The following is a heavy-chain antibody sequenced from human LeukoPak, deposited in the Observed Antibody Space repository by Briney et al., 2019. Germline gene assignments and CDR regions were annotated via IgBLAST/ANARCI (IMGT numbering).Heavy chain of an antibody. CDR1: GFTFSSYS. CDR2: ISSSSSYI. Sequence: GGSLRLSCAASGFTFSSYSMNWVRQAPGKGLEWVSSISSSSSYIYYADSVKGRFTISRDNAKNSLYLQMNSLRAEDTAVYYCARGPTKSNYDFWSGYFTDYFDYWGQGTLVTVSS. D-gene: IGHD3-3*01. CDR3: ARGPTKSNYDFWSGYFTDYFDY. J-gene: IGHJ4*02. V-gene: IGHV3-21*01.